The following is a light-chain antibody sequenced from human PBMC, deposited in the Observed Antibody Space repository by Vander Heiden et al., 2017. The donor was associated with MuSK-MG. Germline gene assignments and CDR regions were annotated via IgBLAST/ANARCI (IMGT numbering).Light chain of an antibody. V-gene: IGLV1-47*01. CDR1: SSNIGSNY. Sequence: QSVLTQPPSASGTPGQRVTISCSGSSSNIGSNYVYWYQQLPGTAPKRLIYRNNQRPSGVPDRFSGSKSGTSASLAISGLRSEDEADYYCAAWDDSLSVVVFGGGTKLTVL. CDR2: RNN. J-gene: IGLJ2*01. CDR3: AAWDDSLSVVV.